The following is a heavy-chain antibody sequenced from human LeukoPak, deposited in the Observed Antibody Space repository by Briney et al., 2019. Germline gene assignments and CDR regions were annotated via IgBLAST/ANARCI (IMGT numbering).Heavy chain of an antibody. Sequence: GGSLKLSCAASGFTFSSYSMNWVRQAPGKGLEWVSSISSSSSYIYYADSVKGRFTISRDNAKNSLYLQMNSLRAEDTAVYYCARDTVTYYFDYWGQGTLVTVCS. V-gene: IGHV3-21*01. CDR1: GFTFSSYS. D-gene: IGHD4-17*01. CDR2: ISSSSSYI. J-gene: IGHJ4*02. CDR3: ARDTVTYYFDY.